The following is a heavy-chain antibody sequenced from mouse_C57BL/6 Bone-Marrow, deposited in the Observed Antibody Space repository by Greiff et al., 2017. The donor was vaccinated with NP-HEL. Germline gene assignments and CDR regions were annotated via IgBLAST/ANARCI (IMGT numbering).Heavy chain of an antibody. J-gene: IGHJ4*01. CDR1: GFTFSSYA. V-gene: IGHV5-4*01. D-gene: IGHD1-1*01. CDR2: ISDGGSYT. Sequence: VQLKESGGGLVKPGGSLKLSCAASGFTFSSYAMSWVRQTPEKRLEWVATISDGGSYTYYPDNVKGRFTISRDNAKNTLYLQMSHLKSEDTAMYYCARDQSTVVEGYYARDYWGQGTSGTVSS. CDR3: ARDQSTVVEGYYARDY.